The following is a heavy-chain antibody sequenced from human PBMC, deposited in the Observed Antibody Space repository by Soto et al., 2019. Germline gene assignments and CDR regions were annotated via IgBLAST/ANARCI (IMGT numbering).Heavy chain of an antibody. CDR2: INHGGST. J-gene: IGHJ4*02. CDR3: ARRPDGFDY. CDR1: GGSLSGYY. V-gene: IGHV4-34*01. Sequence: SETLSLTCAVYGGSLSGYYWSWIRQPPGKGLEWIGEINHGGSTNYNPSLTSRVTLSVDTSKNQFSLNLASVTAADTAVYYCARRPDGFDYWGQGTLVTVSS.